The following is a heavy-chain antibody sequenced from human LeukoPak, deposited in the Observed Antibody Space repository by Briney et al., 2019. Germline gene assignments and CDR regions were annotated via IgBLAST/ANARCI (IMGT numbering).Heavy chain of an antibody. J-gene: IGHJ4*02. CDR1: GFTFSSYA. V-gene: IGHV3-7*03. CDR3: ARRPNWTDY. CDR2: IKQDGSEK. D-gene: IGHD1-1*01. Sequence: GGSLRLSCAASGFTFSSYAMHWGRQAPGKGLEWVAKIKQDGSEKYYVESVKGRFTISRGNAKNPLYLQMNSLRAEDTAVYYCARRPNWTDYWGQGTLVTVSS.